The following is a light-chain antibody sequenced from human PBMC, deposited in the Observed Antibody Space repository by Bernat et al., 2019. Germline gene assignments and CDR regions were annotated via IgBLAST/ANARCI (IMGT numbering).Light chain of an antibody. Sequence: DIVMTQSLLSLPVTPGEPTSISCRSSQSLLHSNGFNYLDWYLQKPGQSPHPLNYLGSNRASGVPDRFSGSGSGTDFTLKISRVEAEDVGVYYCMQALQTEWTFGQGTKVEIK. V-gene: IGKV2-28*01. CDR3: MQALQTEWT. J-gene: IGKJ1*01. CDR1: QSLLHSNGFNY. CDR2: LGS.